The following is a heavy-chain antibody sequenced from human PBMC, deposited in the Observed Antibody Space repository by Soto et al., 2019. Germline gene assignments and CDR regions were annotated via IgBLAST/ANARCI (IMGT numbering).Heavy chain of an antibody. J-gene: IGHJ5*02. CDR3: ARGVVAFGGVIVIGFWFDP. CDR1: GGSISSYY. Sequence: TSETLSLTCTVSGGSISSYYLSWIRQRPGEGLEWIGYIYYSGSTNYNPSLKSRVTISVDTSKNQFSLKLSSVTAADTAVYYCARGVVAFGGVIVIGFWFDPWGQGTLVTVSS. V-gene: IGHV4-59*01. D-gene: IGHD3-16*02. CDR2: IYYSGST.